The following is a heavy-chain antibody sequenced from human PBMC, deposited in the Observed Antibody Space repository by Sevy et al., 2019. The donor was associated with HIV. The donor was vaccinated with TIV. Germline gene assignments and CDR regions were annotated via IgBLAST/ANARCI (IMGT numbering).Heavy chain of an antibody. J-gene: IGHJ4*02. Sequence: GGSLRLSCAASGFTFNNAWMSWVRQAPGKGLEWAGRIKSKTDGGTTDYAAPVKGRFTISRDDSKNTLYLQMNSLKTEDTAVYYCTTGACYYDSGGYRGFDYWGQGTLVTVSS. CDR2: IKSKTDGGTT. V-gene: IGHV3-15*01. D-gene: IGHD3-22*01. CDR1: GFTFNNAW. CDR3: TTGACYYDSGGYRGFDY.